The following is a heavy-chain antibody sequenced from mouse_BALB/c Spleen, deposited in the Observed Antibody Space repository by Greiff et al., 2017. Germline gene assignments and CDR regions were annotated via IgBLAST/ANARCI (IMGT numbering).Heavy chain of an antibody. CDR3: TIYYGYDASYFDY. Sequence: VQLKQSGTVLARPGASVKMSCKASGYTFTSYWMHWVKQRPGQGLEWIGAIYPGNSDTSYNQKFKGKAKLTAVTSTSTAYMELSSLTNEDSAVYYCTIYYGYDASYFDYWGQGTTLTVSS. J-gene: IGHJ2*01. V-gene: IGHV1-5*01. CDR2: IYPGNSDT. CDR1: GYTFTSYW. D-gene: IGHD2-2*01.